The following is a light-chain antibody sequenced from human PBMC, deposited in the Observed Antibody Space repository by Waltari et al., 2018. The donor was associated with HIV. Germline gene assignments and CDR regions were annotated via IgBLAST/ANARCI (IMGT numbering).Light chain of an antibody. V-gene: IGLV2-8*01. CDR2: AVS. CDR1: SSDVGGYNY. J-gene: IGLJ2*01. CDR3: SSYAGSNNVI. Sequence: QSALTQPPSASGSPGQSVTISCTGTSSDVGGYNYVSWYQQHPGKAPKLMIYAVSKRPSGVPVRFSGSKSGNTASLTVSGLQAEDEAEYYCSSYAGSNNVIFGGGTKLTVL.